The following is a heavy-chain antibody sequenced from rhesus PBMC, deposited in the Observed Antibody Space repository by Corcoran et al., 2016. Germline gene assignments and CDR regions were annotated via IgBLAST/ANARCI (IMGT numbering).Heavy chain of an antibody. Sequence: EVQLVESGGGLAKPGGSLRLSCAASGFTFSSYWMNWVRQAPGKGLEGVSAINSGGGSTYYADAVQCRFTISRYNSNNTLSLQLSSVTAADTAVYYCARIRWWWWYFDLWGPGTPITVSS. CDR2: INSGGGST. J-gene: IGHJ2*01. V-gene: IGHV3S25*01. CDR3: ARIRWWWWYFDL. D-gene: IGHD2-39*02. CDR1: GFTFSSYW.